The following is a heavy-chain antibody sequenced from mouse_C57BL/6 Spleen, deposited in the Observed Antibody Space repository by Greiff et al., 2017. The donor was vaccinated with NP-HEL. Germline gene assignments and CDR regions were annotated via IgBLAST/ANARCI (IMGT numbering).Heavy chain of an antibody. CDR3: ARLWSWYFDV. CDR1: GFTFSSYA. Sequence: EVMLVESGGGLVKPGGSLKLSCAASGFTFSSYAMSWVRQTPEKRLEWVATISDGGSYTYYPDNVKGRFTISRYNAKNNLYLQMSHLKSEDTAMYYCARLWSWYFDVWGTGTTVTVSS. CDR2: ISDGGSYT. D-gene: IGHD1-1*02. V-gene: IGHV5-4*03. J-gene: IGHJ1*03.